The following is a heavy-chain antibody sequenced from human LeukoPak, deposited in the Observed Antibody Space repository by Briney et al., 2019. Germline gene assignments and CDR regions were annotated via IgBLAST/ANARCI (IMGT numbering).Heavy chain of an antibody. Sequence: GGSLRLPCAASGFTFSTYGIHWVRQAPGKGLEWVAVIWYDGSNKYYADSVKGRFTISRDNSKNTLYLQMNSLRAEDTAVYYCARAVGPFDYWGQGTLVTVSS. D-gene: IGHD1-26*01. CDR1: GFTFSTYG. J-gene: IGHJ4*02. CDR2: IWYDGSNK. CDR3: ARAVGPFDY. V-gene: IGHV3-33*01.